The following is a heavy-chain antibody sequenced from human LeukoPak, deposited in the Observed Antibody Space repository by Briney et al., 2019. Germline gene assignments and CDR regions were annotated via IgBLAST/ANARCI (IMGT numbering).Heavy chain of an antibody. CDR1: GYSFTSYW. V-gene: IGHV5-51*01. CDR3: ARSTPTYYDILTGYPVNHFDY. D-gene: IGHD3-9*01. Sequence: GESLKISCKGSGYSFTSYWIGWVRQMPGKGLEWMGIIYPGDSDTRYSPSFQGQVTISADKSISTAYLQWSSLKASDTAMHYCARSTPTYYDILTGYPVNHFDYWGQGTLVTVSS. CDR2: IYPGDSDT. J-gene: IGHJ4*02.